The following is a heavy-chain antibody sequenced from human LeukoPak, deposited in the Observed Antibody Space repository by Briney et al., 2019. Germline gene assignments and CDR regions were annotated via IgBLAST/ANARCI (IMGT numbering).Heavy chain of an antibody. CDR2: ISSISSYI. J-gene: IGHJ4*02. D-gene: IGHD3-9*01. Sequence: KPGGSLRLSCAASGLTFSSYSMTWVRQSPGKGLEWVSSISSISSYIYYADSVKGRFTIYRDNAKNSLYLQMTSLRAEDTAVYYCAREQGYDISDLDYWGQGTLVTVSS. V-gene: IGHV3-21*01. CDR3: AREQGYDISDLDY. CDR1: GLTFSSYS.